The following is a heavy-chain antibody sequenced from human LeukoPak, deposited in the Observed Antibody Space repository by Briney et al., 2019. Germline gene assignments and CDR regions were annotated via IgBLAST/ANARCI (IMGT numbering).Heavy chain of an antibody. D-gene: IGHD1-20*01. CDR1: GFTFSGSG. CDR3: AKGTSYNWNDGWFDP. CDR2: IRNDGTNK. V-gene: IGHV3-30*02. J-gene: IGHJ5*02. Sequence: GGSLRLSCAASGFTFSGSGVHWVRQAPGKGLEWVAFIRNDGTNKYYAESVKGRFTISRDNSKNTLYLQMNSLRAEDTAVYYCAKGTSYNWNDGWFDPWGNGILVTVSS.